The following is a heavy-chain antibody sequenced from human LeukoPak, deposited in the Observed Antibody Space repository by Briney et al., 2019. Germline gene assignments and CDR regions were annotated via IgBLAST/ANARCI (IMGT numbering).Heavy chain of an antibody. CDR1: GYSISSGYY. V-gene: IGHV4-38-2*02. CDR3: ARLIHSSGWYFDY. D-gene: IGHD6-19*01. CDR2: IYHSGST. Sequence: TASETLSLTCTVSGYSISSGYYWGWIRQPPGKGLEWIGSIYHSGSTYYSPSLKSRVTISVDTSKNQFSLKLSSVTAADTAVYYCARLIHSSGWYFDYWGQGTLVTVSS. J-gene: IGHJ4*02.